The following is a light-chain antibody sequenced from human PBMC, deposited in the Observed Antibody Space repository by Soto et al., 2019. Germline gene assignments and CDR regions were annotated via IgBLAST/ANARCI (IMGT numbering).Light chain of an antibody. CDR3: QSYDSSLRHYV. Sequence: QSVLTQPPSVSGAPGQRVTISCTGSSSNIGAGYDVHWYQQLPGTAPKLLIYGNSNRPSGVPDRFSGSKSGTSASLAITGLQAEDEADYYCQSYDSSLRHYVFGTGTKLTFL. CDR1: SSNIGAGYD. J-gene: IGLJ1*01. CDR2: GNS. V-gene: IGLV1-40*01.